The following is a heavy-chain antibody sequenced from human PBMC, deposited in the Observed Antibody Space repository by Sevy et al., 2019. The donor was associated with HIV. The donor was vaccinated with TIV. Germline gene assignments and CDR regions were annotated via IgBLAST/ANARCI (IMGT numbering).Heavy chain of an antibody. Sequence: GGSLRLSCAASGFTFSSYGMHWVRQAPGKGLEWVAAIWFDGSNKYYEDSVKGRFTIFRDNSKNTQYLQMNSLRAEDTAVYYCARESPRDWYLDSRGQGTLVTVSS. D-gene: IGHD2-21*02. V-gene: IGHV3-33*01. CDR3: ARESPRDWYLDS. CDR1: GFTFSSYG. J-gene: IGHJ4*02. CDR2: IWFDGSNK.